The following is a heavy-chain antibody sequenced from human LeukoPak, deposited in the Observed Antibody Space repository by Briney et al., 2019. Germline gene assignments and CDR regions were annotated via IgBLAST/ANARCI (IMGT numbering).Heavy chain of an antibody. CDR1: GFTFSDSC. CDR2: IKRDGDKK. Sequence: GGSLRLSCAASGFTFSDSCMSWVRQAPGKGLEWVANIKRDGDKKFYADSVKGRFTISRDNAKNSLYLQMNSLRAEDTAVYYCARIAAAGLTGEDYWGQGTLVTVSS. D-gene: IGHD6-13*01. CDR3: ARIAAAGLTGEDY. V-gene: IGHV3-7*01. J-gene: IGHJ4*02.